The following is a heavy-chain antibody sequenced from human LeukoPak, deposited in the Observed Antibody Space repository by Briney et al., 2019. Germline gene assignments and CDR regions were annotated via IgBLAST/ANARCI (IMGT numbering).Heavy chain of an antibody. CDR2: IKQEGSEK. Sequence: GGSLRLSCAASGFTFSSYWMSRVRQAPGKGLEWVANIKQEGSEKYYVDSVKGRFTISRDNAKDSLYLQMNSLRAEDTAVYYCARDHAVEMATITETGGFDYWGQGTLVTVSS. J-gene: IGHJ4*02. D-gene: IGHD5-12*01. CDR3: ARDHAVEMATITETGGFDY. CDR1: GFTFSSYW. V-gene: IGHV3-7*01.